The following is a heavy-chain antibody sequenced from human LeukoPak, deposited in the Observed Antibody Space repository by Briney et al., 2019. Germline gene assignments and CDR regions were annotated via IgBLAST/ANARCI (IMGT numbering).Heavy chain of an antibody. Sequence: PGGSLRLSCAASGFTFNKAWMSWVRQAPGKWLEWVGWIKSKTDGGTTDYAAPVKGRFTISRDDSKNTLYLQMNSLKTEDTAVYYCTTDGYRAWIQPWSLDDWGQGTLVTVSS. D-gene: IGHD5-18*01. CDR2: IKSKTDGGTT. V-gene: IGHV3-15*01. J-gene: IGHJ4*02. CDR3: TTDGYRAWIQPWSLDD. CDR1: GFTFNKAW.